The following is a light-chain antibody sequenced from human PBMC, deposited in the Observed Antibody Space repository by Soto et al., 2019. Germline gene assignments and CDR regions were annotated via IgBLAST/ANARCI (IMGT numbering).Light chain of an antibody. CDR1: QSISSY. J-gene: IGKJ2*01. V-gene: IGKV1-39*01. Sequence: DIQMTQSPSSLSASVGDRVTITCRASQSISSYLNWYQQKPGKAPKLLIYAASSLQSGVPSRFSGSGSGTDFTLTISSLQHDDFATYFCQQGYSTPTFAQGTKLEIK. CDR3: QQGYSTPT. CDR2: AAS.